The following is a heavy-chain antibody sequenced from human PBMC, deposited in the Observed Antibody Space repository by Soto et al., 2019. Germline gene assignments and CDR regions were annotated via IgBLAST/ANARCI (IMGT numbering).Heavy chain of an antibody. J-gene: IGHJ4*02. Sequence: QVQLVESGGGVVQPGRSLRLSCAASGFAFDTYVMHWVRQAPGKGLEWVALISSDGSTTYYADSVKGRFTTSRDNSKNTLYLQMSSLRAEDTAVYYCARDYGDYWLIDYWGQGTLVTVSS. CDR3: ARDYGDYWLIDY. D-gene: IGHD4-17*01. CDR1: GFAFDTYV. CDR2: ISSDGSTT. V-gene: IGHV3-30-3*01.